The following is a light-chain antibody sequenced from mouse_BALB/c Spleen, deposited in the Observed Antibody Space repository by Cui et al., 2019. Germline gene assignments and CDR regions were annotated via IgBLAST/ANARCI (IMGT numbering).Light chain of an antibody. CDR1: SSVSY. J-gene: IGKJ1*01. V-gene: IGKV4-80*01. Sequence: QIFPTESPAIMSASLGEEITLTCSASSSVSYMYWYQQKSGTSPKLLIYSTSNLASGVPSRFSGSGSGNSYSLTISSVEAEDAADYYCQQCSSYPWTFGGGTKLEIK. CDR3: QQCSSYPWT. CDR2: STS.